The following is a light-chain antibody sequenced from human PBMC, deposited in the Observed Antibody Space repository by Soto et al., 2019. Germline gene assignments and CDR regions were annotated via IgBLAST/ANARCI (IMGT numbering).Light chain of an antibody. CDR3: AAWDDSLNGPV. CDR2: FDD. V-gene: IGLV1-36*01. CDR1: SSNIGRNA. Sequence: QSVLTQPPSVSEAPRQRVTISCSGSSSNIGRNAVSWYQQLPGKAPKLVIHFDDMLPSGVSGRFSGSKSGTSASLAISGLQSEDEADYYCAAWDDSLNGPVFGGGTKLTVL. J-gene: IGLJ2*01.